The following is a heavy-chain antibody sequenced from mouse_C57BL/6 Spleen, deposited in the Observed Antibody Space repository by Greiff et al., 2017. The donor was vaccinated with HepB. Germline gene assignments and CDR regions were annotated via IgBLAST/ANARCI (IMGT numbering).Heavy chain of an antibody. CDR2: ISYDGSN. Sequence: EVQLQQSGPGLVKPSQSLSLTCSVTGYSITSGYYWNWIRQFPGNKLEWMGYISYDGSNNYNPSLKNRISITRDTSKNQFFLMLNSVTTEDTATYYCARGLAYFDVWGTGTTVTVSS. D-gene: IGHD2-10*02. CDR1: GYSITSGYY. CDR3: ARGLAYFDV. J-gene: IGHJ1*03. V-gene: IGHV3-6*01.